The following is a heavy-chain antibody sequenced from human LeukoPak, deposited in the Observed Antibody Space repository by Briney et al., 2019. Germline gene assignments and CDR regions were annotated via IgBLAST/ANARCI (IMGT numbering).Heavy chain of an antibody. J-gene: IGHJ4*02. CDR2: ISSSGSTI. V-gene: IGHV3-48*03. CDR3: ARLPYSGYGGGRVY. CDR1: GFTFSSYE. Sequence: GGSLRLSCAASGFTFSSYEMNWVRQAPGKGLEWVSDISSSGSTIYYADSVKGRFTISRDNAKNSLYLQMNSLRAEDTAIYYCARLPYSGYGGGRVYWGQGTLVTVSS. D-gene: IGHD5-12*01.